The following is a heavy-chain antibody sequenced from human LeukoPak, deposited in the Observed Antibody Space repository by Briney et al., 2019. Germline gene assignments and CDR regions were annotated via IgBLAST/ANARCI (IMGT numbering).Heavy chain of an antibody. J-gene: IGHJ4*02. CDR1: GGSFSGYY. CDR3: AGGNRGLRIAASDY. CDR2: INHSGST. V-gene: IGHV4-34*01. Sequence: SETLSLTCAVYGGSFSGYYWSWIRQPPGKGLEWIGEINHSGSTNYNPSLKSRVTISVDTSKNQFSLKLSSVTAADTAVYYYAGGNRGLRIAASDYWGQGTLVTVSS. D-gene: IGHD6-6*01.